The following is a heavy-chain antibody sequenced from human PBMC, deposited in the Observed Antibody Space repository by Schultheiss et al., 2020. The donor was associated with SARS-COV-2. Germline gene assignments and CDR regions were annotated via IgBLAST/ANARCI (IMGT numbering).Heavy chain of an antibody. Sequence: SETLSLTCTVSGGSISSGSYYWSWIRQPAGKGLEWIGSIYYSGATDYNPSLKSRVTISVDASKNQFSLKLNSVTAADTAVYFCARARTEVVITGTNWFDPWGQGTLVTVSS. CDR3: ARARTEVVITGTNWFDP. D-gene: IGHD1-7*01. V-gene: IGHV4-61*02. J-gene: IGHJ5*02. CDR2: IYYSGAT. CDR1: GGSISSGSYY.